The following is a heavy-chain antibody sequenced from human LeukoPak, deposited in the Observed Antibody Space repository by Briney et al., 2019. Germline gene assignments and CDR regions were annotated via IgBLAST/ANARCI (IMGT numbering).Heavy chain of an antibody. J-gene: IGHJ4*02. V-gene: IGHV3-21*01. Sequence: PGGSLRLSCAASGFTFSSYSMNWVRQAPGKGLEWVSSTSSSSTHIYYADSVKGRFTISRDNAKNSLYLQMNSLRAEDTAVYYCAREGEVNFDYWGQGTLVTVSS. D-gene: IGHD3-16*01. CDR1: GFTFSSYS. CDR2: TSSSSTHI. CDR3: AREGEVNFDY.